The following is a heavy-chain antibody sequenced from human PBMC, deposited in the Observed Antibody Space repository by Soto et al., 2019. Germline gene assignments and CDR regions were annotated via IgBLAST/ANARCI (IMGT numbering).Heavy chain of an antibody. CDR2: ISSSSGFI. CDR1: GFIFSTYS. V-gene: IGHV3-21*01. Sequence: GGSLRLSCAASGFIFSTYSMNWVRQAPGKGLEWVSSISSSSGFISYADSVKGRFTISRDNAKNSLYLQMNSLRAEDTALYYCVREFKKVLLWFGELLRPLDPWGQGTLVTVSS. CDR3: VREFKKVLLWFGELLRPLDP. D-gene: IGHD3-10*01. J-gene: IGHJ5*02.